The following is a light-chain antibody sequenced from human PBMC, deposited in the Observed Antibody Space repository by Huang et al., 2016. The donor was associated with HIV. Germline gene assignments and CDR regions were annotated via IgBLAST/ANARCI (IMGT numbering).Light chain of an antibody. J-gene: IGKJ4*01. CDR1: KSVSSN. CDR3: QQYNNWHLT. Sequence: IVMTQTPAPLPVSPGGRATRSCTASKSVSSNLAWYQHKPGQAHRLIIYGSTTRATGVAARLSGGGAGTDFTLTINSLQSEDVGIYYCQQYNNWHLTFGGGTKV. CDR2: GST. V-gene: IGKV3-15*01.